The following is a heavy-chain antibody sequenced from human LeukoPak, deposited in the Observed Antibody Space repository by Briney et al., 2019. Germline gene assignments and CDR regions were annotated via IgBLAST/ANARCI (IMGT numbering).Heavy chain of an antibody. CDR1: GYTFTDYY. V-gene: IGHV1-69-2*01. J-gene: IGHJ5*02. CDR3: ARDLLVDDYGGNSGDWFDP. CDR2: VDPEDGET. Sequence: GASVKVSCKASGYTFTDYYMHWVQQAPGKGLEWMGRVDPEDGETIYAEKFQGRVTITADTSTDTAYMELSSLRSDDTAVYYCARDLLVDDYGGNSGDWFDPWGQGTLVTVSS. D-gene: IGHD4-23*01.